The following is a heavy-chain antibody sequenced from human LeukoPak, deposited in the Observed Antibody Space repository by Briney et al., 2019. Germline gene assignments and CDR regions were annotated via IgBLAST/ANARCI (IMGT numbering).Heavy chain of an antibody. J-gene: IGHJ4*01. CDR1: GYTFASHD. V-gene: IGHV1-8*01. CDR3: ARGGAAAETSGFDH. CDR2: LHTDNDDA. D-gene: IGHD6-13*01. Sequence: ASVKVSCQASGYTFASHDIIWVRQATGQGLEYMGGLHTDNDDAGYADKFQGRLNLTRDSSTSTAYLELNSLTFDDTAVYYCARGGAAAETSGFDHWGRGTQVTVSA.